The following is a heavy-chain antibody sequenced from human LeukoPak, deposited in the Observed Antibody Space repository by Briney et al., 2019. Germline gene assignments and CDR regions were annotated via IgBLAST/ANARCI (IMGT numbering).Heavy chain of an antibody. D-gene: IGHD2-15*01. Sequence: GASVKDSCKASGGTFSSYAISWVRQAPGQGLEWMGGIIPIFGTANYAQKFQGRVTITADESTSTAYMELSSLRSEDTAVYYCARVAAVTYYYYYMDVWGKGTTVTVSS. CDR1: GGTFSSYA. J-gene: IGHJ6*03. CDR3: ARVAAVTYYYYYMDV. CDR2: IIPIFGTA. V-gene: IGHV1-69*13.